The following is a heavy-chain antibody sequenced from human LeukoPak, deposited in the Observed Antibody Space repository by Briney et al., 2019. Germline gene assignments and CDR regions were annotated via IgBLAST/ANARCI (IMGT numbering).Heavy chain of an antibody. CDR3: ARDGTYYDVWSGYYTDYYYYMDV. J-gene: IGHJ6*03. Sequence: PGGSLRLSCAASGFTFISYAMSWVRQAPGKGLEWVSAISGSGGSTYYADSVKGRFTISRDNSKNTLYLQMNSLRAEDTAVYYCARDGTYYDVWSGYYTDYYYYMDVWGKGTTVTVSS. CDR2: ISGSGGST. V-gene: IGHV3-23*01. D-gene: IGHD3-3*01. CDR1: GFTFISYA.